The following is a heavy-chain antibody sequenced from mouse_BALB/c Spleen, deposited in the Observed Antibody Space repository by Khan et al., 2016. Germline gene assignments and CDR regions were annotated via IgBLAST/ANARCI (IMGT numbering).Heavy chain of an antibody. D-gene: IGHD1-1*01. CDR2: IWAGGST. Sequence: QVQLKESGPGLVAPSQSLSITCTVSGFSLTSYGVHWVRQPPGKGLEWLGVIWAGGSTNYNSALMSRLSISKDNSKSQVFFKMNSLQTDDTAMYYCARVPLLRYAMDYWGQGTSVTVSS. V-gene: IGHV2-9*02. CDR1: GFSLTSYG. CDR3: ARVPLLRYAMDY. J-gene: IGHJ4*01.